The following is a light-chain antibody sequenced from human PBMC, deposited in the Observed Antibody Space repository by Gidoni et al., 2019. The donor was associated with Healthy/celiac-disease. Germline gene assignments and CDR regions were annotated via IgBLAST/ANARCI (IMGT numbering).Light chain of an antibody. CDR2: AAS. V-gene: IGKV1-39*01. CDR1: QSISSY. J-gene: IGKJ2*01. CDR3: QQSYSTPPT. Sequence: DIQMTQSPSSLSASAGDRVTITCRASQSISSYLNWNPQKPGKAPKLLIYAASSLQSGVPSRFSGSGSGTDFTLTISSLQPEDFATYYCQQSYSTPPTFGQGTKLEIK.